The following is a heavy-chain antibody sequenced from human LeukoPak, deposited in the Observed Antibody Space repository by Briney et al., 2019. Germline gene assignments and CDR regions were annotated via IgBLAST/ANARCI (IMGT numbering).Heavy chain of an antibody. V-gene: IGHV3-21*01. Sequence: GGSLRLSCAASGFTFSSYSVNWVRQAPGKGLEWVSSISSSSSYIYYADSVKGRFTISRDNAKNSLYLQMNSLRAEDTAVYYCARGVGFELPDYWGQGTLATVSS. CDR3: ARGVGFELPDY. CDR2: ISSSSSYI. D-gene: IGHD1-26*01. J-gene: IGHJ4*02. CDR1: GFTFSSYS.